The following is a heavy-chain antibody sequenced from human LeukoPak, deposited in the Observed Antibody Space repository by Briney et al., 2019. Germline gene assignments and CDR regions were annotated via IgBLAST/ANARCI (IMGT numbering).Heavy chain of an antibody. CDR2: IKHSGGT. J-gene: IGHJ4*02. D-gene: IGHD3-10*01. Sequence: SETLSLTCAVYGGSFSGYSWSWIRQPPGKGLEWIGEIKHSGGTNYNPSLKSRVTISVDTSKNLFSLKLNSVTAADTAVYYCARGSRFGELDYWGQGTLVTVSS. CDR1: GGSFSGYS. V-gene: IGHV4-34*01. CDR3: ARGSRFGELDY.